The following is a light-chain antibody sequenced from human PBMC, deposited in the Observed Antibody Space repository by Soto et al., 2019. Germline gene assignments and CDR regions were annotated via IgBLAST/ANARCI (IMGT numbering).Light chain of an antibody. J-gene: IGLJ2*01. V-gene: IGLV1-51*01. Sequence: QSVLTQPPSASAAPGQKVTISCSGSSSNIGNNYVYWYQQLPGTAPKLLIYANNKRPSGIPDRLSGSKSGTSATLGITGLQSGDEADYYCGTWDSSLSAVVFGGGTKLTVL. CDR1: SSNIGNNY. CDR3: GTWDSSLSAVV. CDR2: ANN.